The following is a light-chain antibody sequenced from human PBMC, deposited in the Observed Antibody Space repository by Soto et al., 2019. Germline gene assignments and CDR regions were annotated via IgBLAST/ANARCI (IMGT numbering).Light chain of an antibody. CDR1: SSDVGNYNL. Sequence: QSALTQPASVSGSAGQSITISCTGTSSDVGNYNLVSWYLHHPGKAPKLLIYGNNNRPSGVPDRFSGSKSGTSASLAITGLQAEDEADYYCQSYDSILSGVVFGGGTKLTVL. J-gene: IGLJ2*01. CDR3: QSYDSILSGVV. V-gene: IGLV2-14*02. CDR2: GNN.